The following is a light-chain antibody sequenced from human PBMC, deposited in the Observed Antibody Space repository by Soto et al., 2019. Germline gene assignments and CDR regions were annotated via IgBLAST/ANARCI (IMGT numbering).Light chain of an antibody. V-gene: IGLV2-14*03. CDR3: SSYTSSSILYV. Sequence: QSVLTQPASVSGSPGQSITISCTGTSSDFGDYKYVSWFQQYPGTAPKLIIYDVTNRPSGVSHRFSGSKSGNTASLTISGLQAEDEADYYCSSYTSSSILYVFGTGTKVTVL. J-gene: IGLJ1*01. CDR1: SSDFGDYKY. CDR2: DVT.